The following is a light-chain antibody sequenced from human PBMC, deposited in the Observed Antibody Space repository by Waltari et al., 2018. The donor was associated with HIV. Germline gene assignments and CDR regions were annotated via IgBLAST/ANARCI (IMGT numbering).Light chain of an antibody. J-gene: IGLJ1*01. CDR2: DVN. V-gene: IGLV2-11*01. Sequence: QSALTQPPSVSGSPGQSVTISCTGPTTDVGCYNSVSCYQQYPGKAPKLIIFDVNQRPSGVPERFSGSKSGNTASLTISGLQTADEADYFCCAYAAGHVSYVFGNGTAVAVL. CDR3: CAYAAGHVSYV. CDR1: TTDVGCYNS.